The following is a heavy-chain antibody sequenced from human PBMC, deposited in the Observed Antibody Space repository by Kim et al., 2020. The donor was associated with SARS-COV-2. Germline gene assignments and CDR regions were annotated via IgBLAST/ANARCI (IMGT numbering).Heavy chain of an antibody. CDR1: GGSISSGGYY. V-gene: IGHV4-31*03. J-gene: IGHJ6*02. CDR2: IYYSGST. D-gene: IGHD3-16*02. CDR3: ARDHYRVVGLGGMDV. Sequence: SETLSFTCTVSGGSISSGGYYWSWIRQHPGKGLEWIGYIYYSGSTYYNPSLKSRVTISVDTSKNQFSLKLSSVTAADTAVYYCARDHYRVVGLGGMDVWGQGTTVTVSS.